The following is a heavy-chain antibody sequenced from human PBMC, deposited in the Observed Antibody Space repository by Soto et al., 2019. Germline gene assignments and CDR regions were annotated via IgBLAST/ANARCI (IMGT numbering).Heavy chain of an antibody. J-gene: IGHJ6*02. D-gene: IGHD3-3*01. CDR3: ARDLAIFGVVMNYYYGMDV. CDR1: GFTSSSYW. CDR2: IKQDGSEK. Sequence: GGSLRLSCAASGFTSSSYWMSWVRQAPGKGLEWVANIKQDGSEKYYVDSVKGRFTISRDNAKNSLYLQMNSLRAEDTAVYYCARDLAIFGVVMNYYYGMDVWGQGTTVTVS. V-gene: IGHV3-7*03.